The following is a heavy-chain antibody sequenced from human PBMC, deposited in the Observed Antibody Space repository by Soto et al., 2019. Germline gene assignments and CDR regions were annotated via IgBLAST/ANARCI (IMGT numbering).Heavy chain of an antibody. CDR1: GFTFSSYG. D-gene: IGHD1-1*01. CDR3: AKDRAGTLDY. Sequence: QVQLVESGGGVVQPGRSLRLSCAASGFTFSSYGMHWVRQAPGKGLEWVATISYDGSNEYYADSVKGRFTVSRDNSKNTLYLQMNSMRTEDTAVYDCAKDRAGTLDYWGQGTLVTVSS. CDR2: ISYDGSNE. V-gene: IGHV3-30*18. J-gene: IGHJ4*02.